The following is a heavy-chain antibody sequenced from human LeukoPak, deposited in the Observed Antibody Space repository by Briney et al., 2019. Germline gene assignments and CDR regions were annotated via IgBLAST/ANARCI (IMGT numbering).Heavy chain of an antibody. CDR1: GFTFSNAW. Sequence: GGSLRLSCAASGFTFSNAWMSWVRQAPGKGLEWVGRIKSKTDGGTTDYAAPVKGRFTISRDDSKNTLYLQMNILKTEDTSVYYCTDYDFWSGYYTLGYWGQGTLVTVSS. J-gene: IGHJ4*02. CDR3: TDYDFWSGYYTLGY. CDR2: IKSKTDGGTT. D-gene: IGHD3-3*01. V-gene: IGHV3-15*01.